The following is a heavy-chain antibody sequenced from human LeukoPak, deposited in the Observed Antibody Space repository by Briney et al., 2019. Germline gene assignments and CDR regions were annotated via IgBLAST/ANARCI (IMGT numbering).Heavy chain of an antibody. CDR2: ISYDGNNK. J-gene: IGHJ4*02. D-gene: IGHD4-23*01. Sequence: GGSLRLSCAASGFTFRSHAMRWVRQAPGKGLEWMSVISYDGNNKDYADSVKGRFTVSRDNSKNTLYLQTNNLRPEDTAVYYCARVDDFDAPFVTPIEYWGQGTLVTVSS. V-gene: IGHV3-30-3*01. CDR1: GFTFRSHA. CDR3: ARVDDFDAPFVTPIEY.